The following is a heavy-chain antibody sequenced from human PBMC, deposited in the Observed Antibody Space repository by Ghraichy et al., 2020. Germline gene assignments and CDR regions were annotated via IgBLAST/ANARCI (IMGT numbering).Heavy chain of an antibody. CDR1: GGTFSSYA. CDR3: ARSYIVLMVYATKFDY. Sequence: SVKVSCKASGGTFSSYAISWVRQAPGQGLEWMGWIIPIFGTANYAQKFQGRVTITADESTSTAYMELSSLRSEDTAVYYCARSYIVLMVYATKFDYWGQGTLVTVSS. V-gene: IGHV1-69*13. CDR2: IIPIFGTA. D-gene: IGHD2-8*01. J-gene: IGHJ4*02.